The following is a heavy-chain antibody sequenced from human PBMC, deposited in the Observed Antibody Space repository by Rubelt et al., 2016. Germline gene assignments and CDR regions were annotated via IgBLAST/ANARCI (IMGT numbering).Heavy chain of an antibody. CDR1: GGSITSGGYY. CDR3: AKDWRGSGAFDI. D-gene: IGHD3-10*01. J-gene: IGHJ3*02. Sequence: QVQLQESSPGLVKASETLSLTCTVSGGSITSGGYYWSWIRQHPGKGLEWIGYIHQSGSTYYNPSLKSRANISMYTSKNQCSLKLSSVTAADTAVYCCAKDWRGSGAFDIWGQGTMVTVSS. CDR2: IHQSGST. V-gene: IGHV4-31*03.